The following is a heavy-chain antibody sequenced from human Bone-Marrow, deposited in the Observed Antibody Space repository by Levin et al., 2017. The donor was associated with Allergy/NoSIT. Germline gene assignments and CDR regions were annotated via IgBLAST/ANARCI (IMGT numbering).Heavy chain of an antibody. CDR2: VSSRGST. Sequence: SETLSLTCTVSATSVRSDNYYWSWIRQPPGKGLEWIGYVSSRGSTYYNPSLTSRVTISVDTSKNQFSLKLSSVTAADTAVYYCARERTVPQTTRYYYYYGMDVWGQGTTVTVSS. J-gene: IGHJ6*02. D-gene: IGHD1-1*01. CDR1: ATSVRSDNYY. CDR3: ARERTVPQTTRYYYYYGMDV. V-gene: IGHV4-61*01.